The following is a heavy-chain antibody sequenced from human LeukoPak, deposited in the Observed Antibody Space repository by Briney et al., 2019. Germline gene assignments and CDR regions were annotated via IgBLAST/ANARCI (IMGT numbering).Heavy chain of an antibody. Sequence: GGSLRLSCAASGFTFSSYAMSWVRQAPGKGLEWVSAISGSGGSTYYADSVKGRFTISRDNSKNTLYLQMNSLRAEDTAVYYCAKVPYCSGGSCYSVSYYFDYWGQGTLVTVSS. CDR2: ISGSGGST. D-gene: IGHD2-15*01. CDR1: GFTFSSYA. V-gene: IGHV3-23*01. J-gene: IGHJ4*02. CDR3: AKVPYCSGGSCYSVSYYFDY.